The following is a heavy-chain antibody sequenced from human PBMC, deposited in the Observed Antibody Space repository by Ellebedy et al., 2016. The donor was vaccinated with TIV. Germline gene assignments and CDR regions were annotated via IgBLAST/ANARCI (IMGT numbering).Heavy chain of an antibody. V-gene: IGHV2-70*11. CDR3: ARIRLVTAMVTPRLYFDY. Sequence: SGPTLVKPTQTLTLTCTFSGFSLSTSGMCVSWIRQPPGKALEWLARIDWDDDKYYSTSLKTRLTISKDTSKNRVVLTMTNMDPVDTATYYCARIRLVTAMVTPRLYFDYWGQGTLVTVSS. CDR2: IDWDDDK. D-gene: IGHD5-18*01. J-gene: IGHJ4*02. CDR1: GFSLSTSGMC.